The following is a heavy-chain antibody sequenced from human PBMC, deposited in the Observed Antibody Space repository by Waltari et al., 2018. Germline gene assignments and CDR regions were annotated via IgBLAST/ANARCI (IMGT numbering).Heavy chain of an antibody. Sequence: QLQPVQSGSELKKPGAAVKVSCKASVYSFSNYAINWIRQAPGQGLELMGWVNTNTRNPVYVQGFTGRFVFSLGTSVNTAYLQINSLKAEDTAVYFCAREVVPPARVVVNWFDPWGQGTLVTVSS. V-gene: IGHV7-4-1*02. CDR1: VYSFSNYA. D-gene: IGHD2-2*01. CDR3: AREVVPPARVVVNWFDP. J-gene: IGHJ5*02. CDR2: VNTNTRNP.